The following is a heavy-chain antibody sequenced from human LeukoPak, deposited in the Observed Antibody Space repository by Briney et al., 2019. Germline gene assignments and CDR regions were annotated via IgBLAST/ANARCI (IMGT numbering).Heavy chain of an antibody. Sequence: SQTLSLTCTVSGGSISSGSYYWSWIRQPAGKGLEWIGRIYTSGSTNYNPSLKSRVTISVDTSKNQFSLKLSSVTAADTAVYYCASERRSYDFWSGYYALFDYWGQGTLVTVSS. J-gene: IGHJ4*02. V-gene: IGHV4-61*02. D-gene: IGHD3-3*01. CDR2: IYTSGST. CDR3: ASERRSYDFWSGYYALFDY. CDR1: GGSISSGSYY.